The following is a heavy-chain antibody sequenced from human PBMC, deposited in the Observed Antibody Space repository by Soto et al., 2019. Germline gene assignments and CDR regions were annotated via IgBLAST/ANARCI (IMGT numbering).Heavy chain of an antibody. J-gene: IGHJ6*02. D-gene: IGHD3-10*01. CDR1: GFTFSSYA. CDR2: ISYDGSNK. CDR3: ARVPGDYYGMDV. Sequence: QVQLVESGGGVVQPGRSLRLSCAASGFTFSSYAMHWVRQAPGKGLEWVAVISYDGSNKYYADSVKGRFTISRVNSKNTLYLQMNSLRAEDTAVYYCARVPGDYYGMDVWGQGTTVTVSS. V-gene: IGHV3-30-3*01.